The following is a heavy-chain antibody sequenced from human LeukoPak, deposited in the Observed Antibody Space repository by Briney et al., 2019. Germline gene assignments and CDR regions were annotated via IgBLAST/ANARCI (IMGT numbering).Heavy chain of an antibody. CDR2: IIPIFGTA. J-gene: IGHJ5*02. D-gene: IGHD1-26*01. CDR1: GGTFSSYA. Sequence: SVKVPCKASGGTFSSYAISWVRQAPGQGLEWMGGIIPIFGTANYAQKFQGRVTITADESTSTAYMELSSLRSEDTAVYYCARSVGSTNDDWFDPWGQGTLVTVSS. CDR3: ARSVGSTNDDWFDP. V-gene: IGHV1-69*01.